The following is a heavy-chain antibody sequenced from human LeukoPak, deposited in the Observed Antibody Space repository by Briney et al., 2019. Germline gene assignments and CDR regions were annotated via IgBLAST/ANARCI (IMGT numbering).Heavy chain of an antibody. D-gene: IGHD5-12*01. V-gene: IGHV4-59*01. CDR3: ARGRGYSGYEDDY. CDR2: IYYSGST. Sequence: SSETLPLTCTVSGVSISSYYWSWIRQPPGKGLEWIGYIYYSGSTNYNPSLKSRVTISVDTSKNQFSLKLSSVTAADTAVYYCARGRGYSGYEDDYWGQGTLVTVSS. J-gene: IGHJ4*02. CDR1: GVSISSYY.